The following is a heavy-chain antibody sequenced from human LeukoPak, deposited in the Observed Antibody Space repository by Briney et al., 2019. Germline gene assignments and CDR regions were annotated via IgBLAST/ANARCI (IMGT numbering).Heavy chain of an antibody. CDR2: IKQNGSEK. D-gene: IGHD1-26*01. CDR3: ARAQSGSYYWYYYYYMDV. J-gene: IGHJ6*03. Sequence: PGGPLRLSCAASGFTFSSYWMSWVRQAPGKGLEWVANIKQNGSEKYYVDSVKGRFTISRDNTKNSLYLQMNSLRAEDTAVYYCARAQSGSYYWYYYYYMDVWGKGTTVTVSS. CDR1: GFTFSSYW. V-gene: IGHV3-7*01.